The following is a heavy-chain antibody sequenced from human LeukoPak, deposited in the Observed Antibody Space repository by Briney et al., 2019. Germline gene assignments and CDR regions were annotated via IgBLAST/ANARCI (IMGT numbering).Heavy chain of an antibody. CDR1: GFTFSNYA. V-gene: IGHV3-23*01. J-gene: IGHJ3*02. Sequence: GSLILSCAASGFTFSNYAMSWVRQAPGKGLEWVSGISGSGGSTYYADSVKGRFTISRDKSSNTLYLQMNDLRDDDTALYYCAKDPPRSSADALDIWGQGTMVTVSS. CDR2: ISGSGGST. CDR3: AKDPPRSSADALDI.